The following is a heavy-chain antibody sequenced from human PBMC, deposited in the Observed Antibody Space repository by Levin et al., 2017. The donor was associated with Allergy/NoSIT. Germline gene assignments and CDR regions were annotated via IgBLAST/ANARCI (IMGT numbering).Heavy chain of an antibody. CDR1: GGSINSDSHY. J-gene: IGHJ2*01. D-gene: IGHD1-26*01. V-gene: IGHV4-39*01. Sequence: SETLSLTCSVSGGSINSDSHYWGWIRQSPGRGLEWVWSMYYSGSTYYNPSLRSRITTSVDTSKNQFSLKLNSLTAADTAVYYCVKGKRRRGATNWYFDVWGRGTLVTVAS. CDR3: VKGKRRRGATNWYFDV. CDR2: MYYSGST.